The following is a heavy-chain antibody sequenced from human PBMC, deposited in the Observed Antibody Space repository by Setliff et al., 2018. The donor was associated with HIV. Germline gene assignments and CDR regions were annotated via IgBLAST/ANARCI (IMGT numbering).Heavy chain of an antibody. D-gene: IGHD4-17*01. J-gene: IGHJ3*02. Sequence: AGGSLRLSCAASGFTFSSYGMHWVRQAPGKGLEWVAFIRYDGSNKYYADSVKGRYTISRDNSKNTLYLQMSSLRDEDTAVYYCAKVFAYGVDGFDIWGQGTMVTVSS. V-gene: IGHV3-30*02. CDR3: AKVFAYGVDGFDI. CDR1: GFTFSSYG. CDR2: IRYDGSNK.